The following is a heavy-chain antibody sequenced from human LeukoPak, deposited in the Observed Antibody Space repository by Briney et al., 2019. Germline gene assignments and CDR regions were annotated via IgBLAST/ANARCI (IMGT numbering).Heavy chain of an antibody. Sequence: ASVKVSCKASGYTFTSYGISWVRQAPGQGLEWMGWMNPNSGNTGYAQKFQGRVTITRNTSISTAYMELSSLRSEDTAVYYCARGLYSSGWGEDYWGQGTLVTVSS. V-gene: IGHV1-8*03. D-gene: IGHD6-19*01. J-gene: IGHJ4*02. CDR1: GYTFTSYG. CDR3: ARGLYSSGWGEDY. CDR2: MNPNSGNT.